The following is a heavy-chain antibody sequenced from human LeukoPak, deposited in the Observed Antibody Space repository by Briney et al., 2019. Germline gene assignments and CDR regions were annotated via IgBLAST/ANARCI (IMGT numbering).Heavy chain of an antibody. CDR2: VSHGGTS. V-gene: IGHV4-34*01. CDR1: GGPFRGFF. D-gene: IGHD2/OR15-2a*01. Sequence: SETLSLTCAVSGGPFRGFFWSWNRQAPGKGLEWIAEVSHGGTSNYNPSLKSRITISVDTSKSQFSLKLTSVTAADTAVYYCARGIFYGGRKQYIWFDLWAQGTLVTVSS. CDR3: ARGIFYGGRKQYIWFDL. J-gene: IGHJ5*02.